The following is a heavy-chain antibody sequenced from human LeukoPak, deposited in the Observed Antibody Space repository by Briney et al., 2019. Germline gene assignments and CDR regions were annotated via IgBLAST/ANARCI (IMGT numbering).Heavy chain of an antibody. Sequence: GGSLRLSCAASGFTVSSNYMSWVRQAPGKGLEWVSVIYGGGSTYYADSVKGRFTISRDNSKNTLYLQMNSLRAEDTAVYYCARDRSGAAGYWYFDLWGRGTLVTVSS. V-gene: IGHV3-53*01. CDR1: GFTVSSNY. CDR2: IYGGGST. D-gene: IGHD6-13*01. CDR3: ARDRSGAAGYWYFDL. J-gene: IGHJ2*01.